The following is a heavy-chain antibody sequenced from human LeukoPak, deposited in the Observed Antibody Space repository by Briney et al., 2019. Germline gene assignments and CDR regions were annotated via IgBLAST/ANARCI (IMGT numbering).Heavy chain of an antibody. CDR3: ARSEYMDV. Sequence: KPSETLSLTCTVSGGSISSYYWSWIRQTPGKGLEWIGYIYYSGSTNYNPSLKSRVTISVDTSKNQFSVKLSSVTAADTAVYYCARSEYMDVWGKGTTVTVSS. CDR2: IYYSGST. CDR1: GGSISSYY. V-gene: IGHV4-59*01. J-gene: IGHJ6*03.